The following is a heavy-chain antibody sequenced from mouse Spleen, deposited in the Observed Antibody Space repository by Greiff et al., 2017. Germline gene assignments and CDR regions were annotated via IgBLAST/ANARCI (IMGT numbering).Heavy chain of an antibody. CDR1: GFTFSSYT. J-gene: IGHJ2*01. CDR3: ARHWDDGFDY. CDR2: ISNGGGST. V-gene: IGHV5-12-2*01. Sequence: EVNLVESGGGLVQPGGSLKLSCAASGFTFSSYTMSWVRQTPEKRLEWVAYISNGGGSTYYPDTVKGRFTISRDNAKNTLYLQMSSLKSEDTAMYYCARHWDDGFDYWGQGTTLTVSS. D-gene: IGHD2-3*01.